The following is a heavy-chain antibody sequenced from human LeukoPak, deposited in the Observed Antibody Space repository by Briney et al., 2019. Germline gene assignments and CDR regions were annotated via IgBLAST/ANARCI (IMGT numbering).Heavy chain of an antibody. CDR1: GFTLSSYS. J-gene: IGHJ6*02. V-gene: IGHV3-21*01. D-gene: IGHD3-10*01. Sequence: GGSLRLSCAASGFTLSSYSMNRVRQAPGKGLEWVSSISSSSSYIHYTDSVKGRFTISRDNTKKSLYLKMNSLRAEDTAVYYCARDDYYGSGSYYPLGYYYYGMDVWGQGTTVTVSS. CDR2: ISSSSSYI. CDR3: ARDDYYGSGSYYPLGYYYYGMDV.